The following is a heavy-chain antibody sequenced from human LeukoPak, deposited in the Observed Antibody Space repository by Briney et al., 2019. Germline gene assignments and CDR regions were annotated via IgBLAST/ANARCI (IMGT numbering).Heavy chain of an antibody. J-gene: IGHJ4*02. CDR2: IRYDGSNK. V-gene: IGHV3-30*02. Sequence: GGSLRLSCAASGFTVSSYGMHWVRQAPGKGLEWVAFIRYDGSNKYYADSVKGRFTISRDNSKNTLYLQMNSLRAEDTAVYYCAKDKHLLWFGINKAYYFDYWGQGTLVTVSS. CDR3: AKDKHLLWFGINKAYYFDY. D-gene: IGHD3-10*01. CDR1: GFTVSSYG.